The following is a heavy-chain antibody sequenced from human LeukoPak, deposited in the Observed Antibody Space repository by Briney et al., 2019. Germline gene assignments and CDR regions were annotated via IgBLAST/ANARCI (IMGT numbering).Heavy chain of an antibody. V-gene: IGHV3-23*01. Sequence: GGSLRLSCAASGFTFSSYVMNWVRQAPGEGLEWVSGISGSGGSTYNADSVKGRFTISRDNSNNTFYLQMNSLRAEDTAVYYCARGGPYHQTVGGALDYWGQGNPVTVSS. J-gene: IGHJ4*02. CDR1: GFTFSSYV. D-gene: IGHD1-26*01. CDR3: ARGGPYHQTVGGALDY. CDR2: ISGSGGST.